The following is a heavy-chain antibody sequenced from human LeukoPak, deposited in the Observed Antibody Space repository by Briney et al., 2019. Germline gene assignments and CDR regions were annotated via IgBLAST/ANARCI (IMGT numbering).Heavy chain of an antibody. CDR2: IYHSGST. Sequence: SGTLSLTCAVSGGSISSRNWWSWVRQPPGKGLEWIGEIYHSGSTNYNPSLKTRVTISVDKSKNQFSLKLSSVTAADTAVYYCARELTYGSGSHFDYWGQGTLVTVSS. J-gene: IGHJ4*02. CDR3: ARELTYGSGSHFDY. CDR1: GGSISSRNW. D-gene: IGHD3-10*01. V-gene: IGHV4-4*02.